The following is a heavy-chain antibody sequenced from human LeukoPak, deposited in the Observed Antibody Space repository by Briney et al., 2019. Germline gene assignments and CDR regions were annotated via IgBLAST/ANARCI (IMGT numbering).Heavy chain of an antibody. CDR3: ARVVVGLTYYFDY. CDR1: GLTVSSKY. J-gene: IGHJ4*01. V-gene: IGHV3-53*01. D-gene: IGHD1-26*01. CDR2: IYSGGDT. Sequence: GGSLRLSCTASGLTVSSKYMTWVRQAPGKGLEWVSLIYSGGDTYYADSVKGRFTISRDNSKNTLYLQMNSLRAEDTAVYYCARVVVGLTYYFDYWGQGTLVTVSS.